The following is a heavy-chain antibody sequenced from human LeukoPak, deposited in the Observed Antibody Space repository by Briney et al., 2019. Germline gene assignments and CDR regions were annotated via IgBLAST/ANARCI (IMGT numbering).Heavy chain of an antibody. CDR3: ARDRGRYYMDV. CDR1: GFTFSSYW. CDR2: IKQDGSEK. D-gene: IGHD6-25*01. V-gene: IGHV3-7*01. Sequence: GGSLRLSCAASGFTFSSYWMSWVRQAPGKGLEWVANIKQDGSEKYYVDSVKGRFTISRENAKNSLYLQMNSLRAGDTAVYYCARDRGRYYMDVWGKGTTVTISS. J-gene: IGHJ6*03.